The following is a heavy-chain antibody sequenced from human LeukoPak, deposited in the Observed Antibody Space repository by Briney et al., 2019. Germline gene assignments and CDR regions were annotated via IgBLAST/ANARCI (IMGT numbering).Heavy chain of an antibody. D-gene: IGHD1-26*01. J-gene: IGHJ5*02. CDR2: ISGYNGNT. Sequence: ASVKVSCKASGYTFTSYDINWVRQAPGQGLEWVGWISGYNGNTNNAQSLQGRLIISADTSTSTAYMELRSLRSDDTAVYYCARDGSGKYEWFDPWGPGTLVIVSS. CDR3: ARDGSGKYEWFDP. V-gene: IGHV1-18*01. CDR1: GYTFTSYD.